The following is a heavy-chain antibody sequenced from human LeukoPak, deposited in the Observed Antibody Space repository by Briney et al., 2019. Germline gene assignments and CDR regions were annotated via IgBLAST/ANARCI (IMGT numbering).Heavy chain of an antibody. D-gene: IGHD3-22*01. Sequence: SETLSLTCAVYGGSFSGYYWSWIRQPPGKGLEWIGEINHSGSTNYNPSLKSRVTISVDTSKNQFSLKLSSVTAADTAVYYCARADYYYYDSSPARGPYGAFDIWGQGTMVTVSS. CDR3: ARADYYYYDSSPARGPYGAFDI. CDR1: GGSFSGYY. CDR2: INHSGST. J-gene: IGHJ3*02. V-gene: IGHV4-34*01.